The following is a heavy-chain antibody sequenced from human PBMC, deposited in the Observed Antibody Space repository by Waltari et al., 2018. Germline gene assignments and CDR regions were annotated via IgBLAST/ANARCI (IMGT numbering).Heavy chain of an antibody. CDR1: GYSISSGYY. CDR2: IYHSGST. J-gene: IGHJ5*02. D-gene: IGHD3-10*01. V-gene: IGHV4-38-2*02. CDR3: ARDVVRGVIAFNWFDP. Sequence: QVQLQESGPGLVKPSETLSLTCAVSGYSISSGYYWGWIRQPPGKGLEWIGSIYHSGSTYYNPSLKSRVTISVDTSKNQFSLKLSSVTAADTAVYYCARDVVRGVIAFNWFDPWGQGTLVTVSS.